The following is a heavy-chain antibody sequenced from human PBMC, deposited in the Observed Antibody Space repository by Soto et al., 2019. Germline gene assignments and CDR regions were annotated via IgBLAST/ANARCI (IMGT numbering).Heavy chain of an antibody. CDR1: GYGFTGFW. V-gene: IGHV5-51*01. CDR3: ARQLEVPFHGRVTFYYGLDV. D-gene: IGHD6-6*01. J-gene: IGHJ6*02. Sequence: EVQLVQSGAEVRKPGDSLKISCKTSGYGFTGFWIGWVRQMPGKGLGWMGIIYPRDSEVKYGPSFQGHVTISVDTSIDTAYLQWTRLNISDTAMYYCARQLEVPFHGRVTFYYGLDVWGQGTTVTVSS. CDR2: IYPRDSEV.